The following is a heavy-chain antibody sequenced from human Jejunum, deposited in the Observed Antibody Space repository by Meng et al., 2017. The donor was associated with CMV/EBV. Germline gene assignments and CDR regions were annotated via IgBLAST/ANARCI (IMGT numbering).Heavy chain of an antibody. Sequence: LTISGYWVGWVREAPGKGLEWVTNIRQDGSEKYYGVSVKGRFTISRDNAKNSLSLQMNSLRAEDTAVYYCARDLENGYASSIKDYWGQGTLVTVSS. CDR1: LTISGYW. CDR2: IRQDGSEK. D-gene: IGHD3-16*01. V-gene: IGHV3-7*01. J-gene: IGHJ4*02. CDR3: ARDLENGYASSIKDY.